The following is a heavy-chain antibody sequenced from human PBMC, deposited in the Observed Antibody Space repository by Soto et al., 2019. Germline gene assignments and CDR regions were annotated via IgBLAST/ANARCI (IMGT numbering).Heavy chain of an antibody. D-gene: IGHD6-19*01. Sequence: SETLSLTCRVSGGSISGSYWSWIRQSPGKGLEWLGYVYYTGSTNYSPSLRSRVSISVDTSKNEFSLRLSSVTAADTAVYFCARSVAVPGAHIDYWGQGTQVTVSS. CDR2: VYYTGST. V-gene: IGHV4-59*01. J-gene: IGHJ4*02. CDR1: GGSISGSY. CDR3: ARSVAVPGAHIDY.